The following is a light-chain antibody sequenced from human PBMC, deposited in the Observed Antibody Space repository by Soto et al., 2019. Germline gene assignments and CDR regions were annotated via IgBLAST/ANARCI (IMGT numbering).Light chain of an antibody. CDR1: QSVSSN. Sequence: EIVMTQSPATLSVSPGERATLSCRASQSVSSNLAWYQQKPGQAPRLLIYGASTRVTVIPARFSGSGSGTEFTLTISSLQSEDFAVYYCQQYNNCPYTFGQGTKLEIK. V-gene: IGKV3-15*01. CDR3: QQYNNCPYT. J-gene: IGKJ2*01. CDR2: GAS.